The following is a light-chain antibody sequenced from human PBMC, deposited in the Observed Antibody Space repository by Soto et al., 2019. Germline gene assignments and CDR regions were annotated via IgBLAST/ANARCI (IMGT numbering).Light chain of an antibody. CDR1: SDDVGGYNY. V-gene: IGLV2-14*03. J-gene: IGLJ1*01. CDR3: SSFGGSSGLYV. Sequence: QSALTQPAPVSGSPGQSITISCTGTSDDVGGYNYVSWYQQHPGKVPQLIVYDVTNRPSGVSIRFSGSKSGNTASLTISGLQAEVEADYYCSSFGGSSGLYVFGTGTKVTVL. CDR2: DVT.